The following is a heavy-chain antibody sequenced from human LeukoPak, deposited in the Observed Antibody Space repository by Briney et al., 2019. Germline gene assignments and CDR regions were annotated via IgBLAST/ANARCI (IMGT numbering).Heavy chain of an antibody. Sequence: PGGSLRLSCAASGLSFSNSWMHWVRQAPGKGLVLVSRINSDGTTTYYADSVKGRFTISRANAKTTLFLQMNSLRPEDTALYYCASDPYLANFWTGYPHYWGQGTLVTVSS. CDR2: INSDGTTT. CDR3: ASDPYLANFWTGYPHY. V-gene: IGHV3-74*01. J-gene: IGHJ4*02. D-gene: IGHD3/OR15-3a*01. CDR1: GLSFSNSW.